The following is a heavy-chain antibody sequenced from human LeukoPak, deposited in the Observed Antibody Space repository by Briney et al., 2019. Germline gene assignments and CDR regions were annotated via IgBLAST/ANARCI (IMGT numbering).Heavy chain of an antibody. D-gene: IGHD1-1*01. CDR3: ARHGTTRAHYYFDY. CDR1: DDSISMYY. Sequence: SETLSLTCTVSDDSISMYYWSWIRQPPGKGPEWIAYIYSSGATSYNPSLRSRVSISVDTSKNQFSLKLSSVTAADTAVYYCARHGTTRAHYYFDYWGQGTLVTVSS. CDR2: IYSSGAT. J-gene: IGHJ4*02. V-gene: IGHV4-59*08.